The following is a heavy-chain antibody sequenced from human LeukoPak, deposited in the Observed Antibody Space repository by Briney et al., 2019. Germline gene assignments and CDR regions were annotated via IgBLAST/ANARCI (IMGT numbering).Heavy chain of an antibody. CDR2: ISGSGGST. CDR3: AKDPLSYYDSSGYRYFDY. V-gene: IGHV3-23*01. CDR1: GFAFNNYA. D-gene: IGHD3-22*01. J-gene: IGHJ4*02. Sequence: GGSLRLSCAASGFAFNNYAMNWVRQAPGKGLEWVSGISGSGGSTYYADSVKGRFTISRDNSKNTLYLQMNRLRAEDTAVYFCAKDPLSYYDSSGYRYFDYWGQGTLVTVSS.